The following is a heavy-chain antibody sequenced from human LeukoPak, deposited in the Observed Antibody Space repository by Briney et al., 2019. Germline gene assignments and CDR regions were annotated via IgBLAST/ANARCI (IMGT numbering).Heavy chain of an antibody. V-gene: IGHV4-39*01. CDR3: ARGRSSSWYEGFDP. CDR1: GGSIRSSYYY. CDR2: IYDSGST. D-gene: IGHD6-13*01. J-gene: IGHJ5*02. Sequence: SETLSLTCTVSGGSIRSSYYYWGWIRQPPGKGLEWIGSIYDSGSTYYNPSLKSRVTISVDTSKNQFSLKLSSVTAADTAVYYCARGRSSSWYEGFDPWGQGALVTVSS.